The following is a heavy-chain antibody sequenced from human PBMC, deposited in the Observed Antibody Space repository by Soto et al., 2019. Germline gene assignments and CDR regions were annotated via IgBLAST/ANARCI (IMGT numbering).Heavy chain of an antibody. Sequence: QITLKESGPTLVKPTQTLTLTCTFSGFSLSTSGVAVGWIRQPPGKALEWLALIYWDDDKRHSPSLKRRLTITQHTPKHRVLLTITNMDPVDTGTYYCAHSVSYYGLAHGSWGQGTLVTVSS. V-gene: IGHV2-5*02. CDR1: GFSLSTSGVA. D-gene: IGHD4-17*01. J-gene: IGHJ5*02. CDR2: IYWDDDK. CDR3: AHSVSYYGLAHGS.